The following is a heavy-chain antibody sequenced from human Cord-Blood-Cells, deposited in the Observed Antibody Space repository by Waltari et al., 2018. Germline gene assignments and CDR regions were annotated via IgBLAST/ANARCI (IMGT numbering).Heavy chain of an antibody. CDR3: ARSWYFDY. CDR2: IYSGGST. CDR1: GFTVSSNY. D-gene: IGHD6-13*01. V-gene: IGHV3-53*01. J-gene: IGHJ4*02. Sequence: EVQLVESGGGLIQPGGSLRLSCAASGFTVSSNYMSWVRQAPGKGLECVSVIYSGGSTYYAGAVKGRFTISRDNSKNTLYLQMNSLRAEDTAVYYCARSWYFDYWGQGTLVTVSS.